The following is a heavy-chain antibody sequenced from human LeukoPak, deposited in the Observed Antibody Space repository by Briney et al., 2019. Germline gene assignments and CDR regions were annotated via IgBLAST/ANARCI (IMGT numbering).Heavy chain of an antibody. CDR3: ARRGRNSGYDF. V-gene: IGHV1-69*04. D-gene: IGHD5-12*01. CDR1: GGTFSSYA. Sequence: SVKVSCKASGGTFSSYAISWVRQAPGQELEWMGRIIPIFGIANYAQKFQGRVTITADKSTSTAYMELSSLRSEDTAVYYCARRGRNSGYDFWGQGTLVTVSS. J-gene: IGHJ4*02. CDR2: IIPIFGIA.